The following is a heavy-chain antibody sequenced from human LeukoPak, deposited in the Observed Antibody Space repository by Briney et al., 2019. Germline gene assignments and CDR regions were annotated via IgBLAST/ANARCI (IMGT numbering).Heavy chain of an antibody. CDR1: GFTFSSYG. J-gene: IGHJ4*02. Sequence: PGGSLRLSCAASGFTFSSYGMHWVRQAPGKGLEWVAVISYDGSNKYYADSVKGRFTISKDNSKNTLYLQMNSLRAEDTAVYYCAKDWGIDFDWLLPDYWGQGTLVTVSS. CDR2: ISYDGSNK. V-gene: IGHV3-30*18. D-gene: IGHD3-9*01. CDR3: AKDWGIDFDWLLPDY.